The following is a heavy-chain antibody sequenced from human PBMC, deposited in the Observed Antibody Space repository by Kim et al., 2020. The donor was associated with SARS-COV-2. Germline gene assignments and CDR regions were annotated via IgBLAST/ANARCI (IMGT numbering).Heavy chain of an antibody. CDR3: ARGRLKVFLDV. D-gene: IGHD1-20*01. V-gene: IGHV1-18*01. Sequence: TNYAQKLQGRVTMTTDTSTSTAYMELRSLRSDDTAVYYCARGRLKVFLDVWGQGTTVTVSS. CDR2: T. J-gene: IGHJ6*02.